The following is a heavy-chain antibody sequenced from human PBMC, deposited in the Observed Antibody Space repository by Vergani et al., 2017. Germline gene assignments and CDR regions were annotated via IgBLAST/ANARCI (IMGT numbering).Heavy chain of an antibody. D-gene: IGHD2-8*01. CDR3: ARSGYCAHGVCYMTYYYYMHV. V-gene: IGHV3-33*01. CDR2: IWYDGSKE. CDR1: GFTLSSHA. J-gene: IGHJ6*03. Sequence: QVQLEESGGGVVQPGRSLRLSCAGSGFTLSSHAMHWVRQAPGKGLEWVAFIWYDGSKEYSADSVKGRFTISRDNSKNTLYLQMNNLRAANTAVYYCARSGYCAHGVCYMTYYYYMHVWGKGTAVTVSS.